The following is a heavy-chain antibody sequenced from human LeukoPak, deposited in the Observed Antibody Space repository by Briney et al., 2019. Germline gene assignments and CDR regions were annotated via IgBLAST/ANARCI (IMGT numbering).Heavy chain of an antibody. Sequence: ASVKVSCKASGYTFTSYGISWVRQAPGQGLEWMGGFDPEDGETIYAQKFQGRVTMTEDTSTDTAYMELSSLRSEDTAVYYCATVGEYSSSSPSDYWGQGTLVTVSS. D-gene: IGHD6-6*01. V-gene: IGHV1-24*01. CDR1: GYTFTSYG. CDR2: FDPEDGET. J-gene: IGHJ4*02. CDR3: ATVGEYSSSSPSDY.